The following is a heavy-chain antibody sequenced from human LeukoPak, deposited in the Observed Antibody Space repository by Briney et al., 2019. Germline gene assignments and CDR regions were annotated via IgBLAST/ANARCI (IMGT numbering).Heavy chain of an antibody. D-gene: IGHD3-22*01. CDR1: GGSFSDYY. CDR2: INHSGST. V-gene: IGHV4-34*01. J-gene: IGHJ4*02. Sequence: PSETLSLTCAVYGGSFSDYYWSWIRQPPGKGLEWIGEINHSGSTNYNPSLKSRVTISVDTSKNQFSLKLSSVTAADTAVYYCARMNASYYDSSGYYFFTTESYYFDYWGQGTLVTVSS. CDR3: ARMNASYYDSSGYYFFTTESYYFDY.